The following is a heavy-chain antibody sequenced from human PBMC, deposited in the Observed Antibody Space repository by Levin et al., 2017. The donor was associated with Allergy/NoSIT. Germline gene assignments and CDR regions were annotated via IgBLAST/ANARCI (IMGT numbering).Heavy chain of an antibody. J-gene: IGHJ4*02. Sequence: LSLTCAASGFTFSSYAMHWVRQAPGKGLEWVAVISYDGSNKYYADSVKGRFTISRDNSKNTLYLQMNSLRAEDTAVYYCARETESYGDYVWAGFDYWGQGTLVTVSS. V-gene: IGHV3-30-3*01. CDR2: ISYDGSNK. CDR3: ARETESYGDYVWAGFDY. CDR1: GFTFSSYA. D-gene: IGHD4-17*01.